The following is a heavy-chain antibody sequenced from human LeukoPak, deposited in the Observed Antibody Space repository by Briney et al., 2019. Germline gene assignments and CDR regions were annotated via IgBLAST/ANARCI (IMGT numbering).Heavy chain of an antibody. V-gene: IGHV3-23*01. CDR3: AKCPYGSGTHNWFDP. D-gene: IGHD3-10*01. J-gene: IGHJ5*02. CDR1: GSTFHDYA. CDR2: IRGGGGVQ. Sequence: PGGSPRLSCAASGSTFHDYAMHWVRQAPGKGLEYVSVIRGGGGVQYYAASVKGRFTISRDNSKNTLYLQMNSLRAEDTAVYYCAKCPYGSGTHNWFDPWGQGTLVTVSS.